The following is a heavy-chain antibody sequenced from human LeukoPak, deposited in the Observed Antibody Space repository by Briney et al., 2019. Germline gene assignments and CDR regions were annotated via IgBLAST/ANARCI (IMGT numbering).Heavy chain of an antibody. Sequence: VGSLRLSCAASGFTFSNFEMNWVRQAPGEGLEWVSYISSSGSTIYYADSVKGGFTITRHNAKTSLYLQKHSLRAEDTAVYYCARDHNGPYTFDYWGQGTLVTVSS. CDR3: ARDHNGPYTFDY. D-gene: IGHD2-2*02. V-gene: IGHV3-48*03. CDR1: GFTFSNFE. J-gene: IGHJ4*02. CDR2: ISSSGSTI.